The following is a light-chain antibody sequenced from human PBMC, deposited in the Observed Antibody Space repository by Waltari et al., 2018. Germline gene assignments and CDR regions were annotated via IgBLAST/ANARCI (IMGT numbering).Light chain of an antibody. Sequence: ETVVTQSPATLSVSPGERATLSCTTSQSIGSSLAWYQQKPGQAPRLLIYRASTRAAGIPARFSGSGAETEFTLTISSLQSEEFAVYYCQQYNNWPPGTFGQGTKVEI. V-gene: IGKV3-15*01. J-gene: IGKJ1*01. CDR1: QSIGSS. CDR2: RAS. CDR3: QQYNNWPPGT.